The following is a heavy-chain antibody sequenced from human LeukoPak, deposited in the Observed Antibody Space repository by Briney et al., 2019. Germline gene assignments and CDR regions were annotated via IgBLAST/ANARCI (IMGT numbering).Heavy chain of an antibody. CDR3: ARRAGAYSHPYDY. J-gene: IGHJ4*02. Sequence: EGSLRLSCAASGFTFSSYEMNWVRQAPGKGLEWVSYISSSGSTIYYSDSVKGRFTISRDNSKNTLYLQMNSLRAEDTAVYYCARRAGAYSHPYDYWGQGILVTVSS. CDR2: ISSSGSTI. CDR1: GFTFSSYE. V-gene: IGHV3-48*03. D-gene: IGHD4/OR15-4a*01.